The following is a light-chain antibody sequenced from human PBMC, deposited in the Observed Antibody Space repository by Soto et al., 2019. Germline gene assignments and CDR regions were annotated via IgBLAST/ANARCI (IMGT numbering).Light chain of an antibody. CDR1: SSDVGNYNY. Sequence: QSALTQPPSASGSPGQSVTISCTGTSSDVGNYNYVSWYQQHPDKAPKLMIYEVNKRPSGVPDRFSGSKSGNTASLTVSGLQAEDEADYYCTSYAGFSNPVRFGEGTKVTVL. CDR3: TSYAGFSNPVR. V-gene: IGLV2-8*01. J-gene: IGLJ2*01. CDR2: EVN.